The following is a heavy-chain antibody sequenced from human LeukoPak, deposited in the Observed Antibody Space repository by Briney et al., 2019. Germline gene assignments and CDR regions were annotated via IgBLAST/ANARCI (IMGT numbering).Heavy chain of an antibody. Sequence: GRSLRLSCAASGFTFTSYSMHWVRQAPGKGLEWVAVISYGGNNEYYADSVKGRFTISRDNSKNTVYLQMNSPRTEDTAMYYCARGYGVPPKVGYWGQGTLVTVSS. CDR2: ISYGGNNE. CDR1: GFTFTSYS. CDR3: ARGYGVPPKVGY. D-gene: IGHD4-17*01. J-gene: IGHJ4*02. V-gene: IGHV3-30*03.